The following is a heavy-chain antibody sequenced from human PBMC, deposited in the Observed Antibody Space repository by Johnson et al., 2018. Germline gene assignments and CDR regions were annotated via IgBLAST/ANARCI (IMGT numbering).Heavy chain of an antibody. CDR3: VRGRGYYLDL. CDR2: LKHDGSDK. CDR1: GFTFSSTW. D-gene: IGHD5-12*01. V-gene: IGHV3-7*01. J-gene: IGHJ2*01. Sequence: VQLVESGGGLVQPGWSLRLSCVASGFTFSSTWMHWVRQAPGKGLEWVANLKHDGSDKNYLDSVKGRFTISRDNAKNSLYLQMNSLTAADSAVYVGVRGRGYYLDLWGRGTLVTVSS.